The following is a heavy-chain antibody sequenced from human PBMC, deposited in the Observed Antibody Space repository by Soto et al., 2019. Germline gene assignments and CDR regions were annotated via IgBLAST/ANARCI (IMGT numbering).Heavy chain of an antibody. J-gene: IGHJ6*02. V-gene: IGHV3-21*01. CDR3: ARDGGDYCSGGSCRRAYYYYGMDV. CDR2: ISSRSSYI. D-gene: IGHD2-15*01. CDR1: GFTFSSYS. Sequence: EVQLVESGGGLVKPGGSLRLSCAASGFTFSSYSMNWVRQAPGKGLEWVSSISSRSSYIYYADSVKGRVTISRDNAKKSSYLQKSRLRAEDTPVYYCARDGGDYCSGGSCRRAYYYYGMDVWGQGTTVTVAS.